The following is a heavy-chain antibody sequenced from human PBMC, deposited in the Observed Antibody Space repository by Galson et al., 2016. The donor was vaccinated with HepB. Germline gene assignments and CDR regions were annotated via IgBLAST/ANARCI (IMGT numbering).Heavy chain of an antibody. CDR3: TRDWVGDVATRFDY. V-gene: IGHV3-49*03. D-gene: IGHD2-21*02. CDR1: GFNFADHS. Sequence: SLRLSCAASGFNFADHSMSWFRQTPGTGLEWVGFIRSQTYGGTTEHAASVKGRFTISRDDSNSIAYLQMNSLKTEDTGVYYCTRDWVGDVATRFDYWGQGTLVTVSS. CDR2: IRSQTYGGTT. J-gene: IGHJ4*02.